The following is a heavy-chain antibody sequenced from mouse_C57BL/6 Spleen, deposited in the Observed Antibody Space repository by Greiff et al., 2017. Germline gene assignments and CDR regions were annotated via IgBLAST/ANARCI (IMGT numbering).Heavy chain of an antibody. CDR1: GYTFTSYW. D-gene: IGHD4-1*01. CDR2: IYPGNSDT. V-gene: IGHV1-5*01. Sequence: VQLQQSGTVLARPGASVKMSCKTSGYTFTSYWMHWVKQRPGQGLEWIGAIYPGNSDTSYNQKFKGKAKLTAVTSASTAYMELSSLTNEDSAVYYGTNENWDLAWFAYWGQGTLVTVAA. CDR3: TNENWDLAWFAY. J-gene: IGHJ3*01.